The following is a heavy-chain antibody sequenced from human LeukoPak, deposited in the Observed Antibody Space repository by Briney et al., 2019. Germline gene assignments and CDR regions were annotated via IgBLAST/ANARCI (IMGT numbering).Heavy chain of an antibody. J-gene: IGHJ4*02. CDR2: ISHVGGT. CDR3: AKDRRDSSGWFRADDY. V-gene: IGHV3-23*01. Sequence: GGSLRLSCAASGFTFSDYAMSWVRQAPEKGLEWVSTISHVGGTYYADSVKGRFTISRDNSKNTLYLQMNSLTAEDTAVYYCAKDRRDSSGWFRADDYWGQGTLVTVSS. CDR1: GFTFSDYA. D-gene: IGHD6-19*01.